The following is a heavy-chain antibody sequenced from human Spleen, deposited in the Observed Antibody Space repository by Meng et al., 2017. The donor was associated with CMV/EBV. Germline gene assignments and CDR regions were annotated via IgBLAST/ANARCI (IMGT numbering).Heavy chain of an antibody. CDR2: INLSGGST. Sequence: ASVKVSCKASGYTFTSYYMHWVRQAPGQGLEWMGIINLSGGSTNYAQKFQGRVTMTTDTSTSTAYMELRSLRSDDTAVYYCARLKLGVAWFDPWGQGTLVTVSS. D-gene: IGHD7-27*01. V-gene: IGHV1-46*03. CDR3: ARLKLGVAWFDP. CDR1: GYTFTSYY. J-gene: IGHJ5*01.